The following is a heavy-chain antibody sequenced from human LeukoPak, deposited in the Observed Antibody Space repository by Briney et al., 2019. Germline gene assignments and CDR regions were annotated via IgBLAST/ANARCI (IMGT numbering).Heavy chain of an antibody. V-gene: IGHV4-59*01. Sequence: PSETLSLTCTVSGCSISSYYWSWIRQPPGKGLEWIGYIYYSGSTNYNPSLKSRVTISVDTSKNQFSLKLSSVTAADTAVYYCARDAPDGIDYWGQGTLVTVSS. CDR2: IYYSGST. CDR3: ARDAPDGIDY. CDR1: GCSISSYY. J-gene: IGHJ4*02. D-gene: IGHD1-14*01.